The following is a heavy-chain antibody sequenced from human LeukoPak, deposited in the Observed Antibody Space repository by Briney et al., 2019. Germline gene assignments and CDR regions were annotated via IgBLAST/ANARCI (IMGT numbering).Heavy chain of an antibody. V-gene: IGHV4-59*08. CDR2: IHHTGST. J-gene: IGHJ3*02. CDR1: GGSISGYY. CDR3: ARRRYSFDAFDI. Sequence: SETLSLTCTVSGGSISGYYGSWIRQPPGMGLEWIGYIHHTGSTKYNPSLRSRVTMLVDTSKNHFSLRLSPVTAADTAVYYCARRRYSFDAFDIWGQGTMVTVSS. D-gene: IGHD5-18*01.